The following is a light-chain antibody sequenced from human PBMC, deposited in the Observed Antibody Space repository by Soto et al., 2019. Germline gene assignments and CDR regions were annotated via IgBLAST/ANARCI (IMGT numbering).Light chain of an antibody. J-gene: IGKJ4*01. CDR3: QQYYSAPQTT. V-gene: IGKV4-1*01. CDR2: WAS. Sequence: DIVMTQSPDSLVVSLGERATINCRFSQNILNSPDKRNYLAWYQQKSGQPPKLLIYWASTRESGVPVRFSGSGSRTDFTLTIRSLQAEDVAVYYCQQYYSAPQTTFGGGTKVEIK. CDR1: QNILNSPDKRNY.